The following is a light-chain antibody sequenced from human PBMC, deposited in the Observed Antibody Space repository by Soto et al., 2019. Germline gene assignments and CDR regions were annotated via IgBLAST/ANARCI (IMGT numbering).Light chain of an antibody. Sequence: EIVLTQSPCTLSLSPGERATLSCRASQSVSSSYLAWYQQRFGQAPRLLIYGASSRATGIPDRFSGSGSGTDFTLTISRLEPEDFAVYYCQQYGSSSWTFGQGTKVDIK. J-gene: IGKJ1*01. CDR1: QSVSSSY. CDR2: GAS. V-gene: IGKV3-20*01. CDR3: QQYGSSSWT.